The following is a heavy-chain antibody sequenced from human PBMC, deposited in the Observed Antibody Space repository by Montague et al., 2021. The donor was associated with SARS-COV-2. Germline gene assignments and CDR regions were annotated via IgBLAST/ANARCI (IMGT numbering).Heavy chain of an antibody. J-gene: IGHJ6*02. D-gene: IGHD3-9*01. CDR1: GGSVSSGSYY. V-gene: IGHV4-61*01. CDR3: ATSLSGGYYYILAGYYCGYYYGMDV. CDR2: IYYSGST. Sequence: SETLSLTCTVSGGSVSSGSYYWSWIRQPPGKGLEWFGYIYYSGSTNYTPSLKSRVTISVATSKNPFSLNLSSVTAAATAVYYCATSLSGGYYYILAGYYCGYYYGMDVWGQGTTVAVSS.